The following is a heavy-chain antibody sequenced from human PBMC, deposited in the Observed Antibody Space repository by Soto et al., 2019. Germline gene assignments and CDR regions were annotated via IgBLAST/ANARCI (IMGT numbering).Heavy chain of an antibody. CDR3: STHIHNQGFEYYFCS. J-gene: IGHJ4*02. D-gene: IGHD1-1*01. V-gene: IGHV4-39*01. Sequence: QLQLQESGPGLVKPSETLSLTCNASGGSITSSGSAWGWIRQSPGKGLEWIGTIDYSGNIYYIPSLKSRITISVDTSKNQISLKLSSVTAADTAVYYCSTHIHNQGFEYYFCSWGQGTLVTVSS. CDR1: GGSITSSGSA. CDR2: IDYSGNI.